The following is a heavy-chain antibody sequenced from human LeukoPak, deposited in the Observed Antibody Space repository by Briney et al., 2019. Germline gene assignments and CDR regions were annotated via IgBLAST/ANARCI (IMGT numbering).Heavy chain of an antibody. V-gene: IGHV4-4*07. CDR1: GGSISGSY. Sequence: SETLSLTCTVSGGSISGSYWSWIRQPAEKGLEWIGYIYASGITKYNPSLKSRVTMSVDTSKNQFSLKLTSVTAADTAVYFCARDGYGSGSYHHWYDPWGQGTLVTVSS. J-gene: IGHJ5*02. CDR3: ARDGYGSGSYHHWYDP. D-gene: IGHD3-10*01. CDR2: IYASGIT.